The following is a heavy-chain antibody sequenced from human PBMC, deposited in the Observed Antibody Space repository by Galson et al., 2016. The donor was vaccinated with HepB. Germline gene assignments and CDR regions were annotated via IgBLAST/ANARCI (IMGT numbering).Heavy chain of an antibody. V-gene: IGHV3-30-3*01. CDR3: ARDDFWTGPPSASFSFDY. CDR1: GFIFNNYA. D-gene: IGHD3/OR15-3a*01. J-gene: IGHJ4*02. Sequence: SLRLSCAASGFIFNNYAMHWVRQAPGKGLEWVAVISDDGSSKYYADSVKGRFTISRDNSKNTLYLQMNSLRAEDTAVFYCARDDFWTGPPSASFSFDYWGQGTLVTVSS. CDR2: ISDDGSSK.